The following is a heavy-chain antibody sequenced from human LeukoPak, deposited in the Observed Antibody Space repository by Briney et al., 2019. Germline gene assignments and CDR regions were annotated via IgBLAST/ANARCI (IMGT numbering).Heavy chain of an antibody. J-gene: IGHJ4*02. D-gene: IGHD2-8*01. V-gene: IGHV3-7*01. Sequence: PGGSLRLSCGVSGFSVSSYWMSWVRQAPGKGLEWVASIKQDGSDRYYVDSVKGRFTIARDDAKNSLYLQMNCLRAEDTAVYYCVRYCTIGVCSRRNFDYWGQGTLVTVSS. CDR1: GFSVSSYW. CDR2: IKQDGSDR. CDR3: VRYCTIGVCSRRNFDY.